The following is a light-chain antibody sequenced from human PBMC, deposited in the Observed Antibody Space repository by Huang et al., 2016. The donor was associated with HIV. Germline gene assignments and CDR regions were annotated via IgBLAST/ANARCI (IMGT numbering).Light chain of an antibody. V-gene: IGKV1-5*03. CDR3: QQYSTYSWT. CDR1: QSISSL. CDR2: KSS. Sequence: DIQMTQSPSTLSASVGDRVTITCRASQSISSLLAWYQQKPVKAPNLLIYKSSNLKTGAPSRFSGRGSGTEFTLTISSLQPDDFATYFCQQYSTYSWTFGQGTKVEL. J-gene: IGKJ1*01.